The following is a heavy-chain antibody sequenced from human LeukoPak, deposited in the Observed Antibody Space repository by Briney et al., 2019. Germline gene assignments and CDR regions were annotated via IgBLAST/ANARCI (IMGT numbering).Heavy chain of an antibody. J-gene: IGHJ4*02. CDR1: GYTFTVYF. V-gene: IGHV1-2*02. CDR2: INPNTGGT. Sequence: ASVKVSCKGSGYTFTVYFIHWVRQAPGQGLEWMGWINPNTGGTKYEQKFQGRVTMTKDTSITTAYMELSRLRSDDTAVYYCARAVTIRNNYWGQGTLVTVSS. CDR3: ARAVTIRNNY. D-gene: IGHD3-3*01.